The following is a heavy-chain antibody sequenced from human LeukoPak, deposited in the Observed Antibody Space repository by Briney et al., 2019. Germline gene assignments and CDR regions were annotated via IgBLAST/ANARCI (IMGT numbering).Heavy chain of an antibody. Sequence: SVKVSCTASGGTFSSYAISWVRQAPGQGLEWMGGIIPIFGTANYAQKFQGRVTITADESTSTAYMELSSLRSEDTAVYYCARPIGDAYYYYYGMDVWGQGTTVTVSS. CDR1: GGTFSSYA. CDR2: IIPIFGTA. CDR3: ARPIGDAYYYYYGMDV. V-gene: IGHV1-69*13. D-gene: IGHD3-10*01. J-gene: IGHJ6*02.